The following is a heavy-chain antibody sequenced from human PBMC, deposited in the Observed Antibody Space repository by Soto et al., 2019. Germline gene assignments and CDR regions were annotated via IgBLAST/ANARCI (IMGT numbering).Heavy chain of an antibody. CDR3: ARVLRFSTGGWFDP. Sequence: ASVKVSCKASGYAFTSYGISWVRQAPGQGLEWMGWISAYNGNTNYAQKLQGRVTMTTDTSTSTAYMELRSLRSDDTAVYYCARVLRFSTGGWFDPWGQGTLVTVSS. CDR1: GYAFTSYG. V-gene: IGHV1-18*04. D-gene: IGHD3-3*01. CDR2: ISAYNGNT. J-gene: IGHJ5*02.